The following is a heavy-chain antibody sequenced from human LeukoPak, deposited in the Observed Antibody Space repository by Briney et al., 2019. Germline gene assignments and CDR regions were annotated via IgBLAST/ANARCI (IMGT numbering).Heavy chain of an antibody. J-gene: IGHJ4*02. D-gene: IGHD2-2*01. CDR3: ARAPPSRYCSSTSCFSYYFDY. CDR2: IIPIFGTA. V-gene: IGHV1-69*01. CDR1: GGTFSSYA. Sequence: RASVKVSCKASGGTFSSYAISWVRQAPGQGLEWMGGIIPIFGTANYAQKFQGRVTITADESTSTAYMGLSSLRSEDTAVYYCARAPPSRYCSSTSCFSYYFDYWGQGTLVTVSS.